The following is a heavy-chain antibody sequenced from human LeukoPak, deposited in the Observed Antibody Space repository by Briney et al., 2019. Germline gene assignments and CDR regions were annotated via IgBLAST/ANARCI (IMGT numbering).Heavy chain of an antibody. CDR3: ARGPVVFSSWYYYCYYYMDV. CDR2: SNHSGST. D-gene: IGHD6-13*01. CDR1: GESFSGYN. Sequence: PSETLSLTCAVSGESFSGYNWSWIRHPPGKGLEWIGESNHSGSTNYNPSLKSRVTISIATSKNPFSLKLSSVTAAGTAVYYCARGPVVFSSWYYYCYYYMDVWGKGTTVTVSS. J-gene: IGHJ6*03. V-gene: IGHV4-34*01.